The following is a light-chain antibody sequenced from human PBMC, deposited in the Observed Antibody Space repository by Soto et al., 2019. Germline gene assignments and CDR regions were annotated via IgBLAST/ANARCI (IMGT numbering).Light chain of an antibody. CDR1: QSIRNN. CDR2: DAS. J-gene: IGKJ5*01. Sequence: EIVLTQSPATLSLSPGERATLSCRASQSIRNNLAWYQQKPGQPPRLLIYDASYRATDIPARFSGSGSGTDFTLTINSLESEDFAIYHCQQRSNWPSFGQGTR. V-gene: IGKV3-11*01. CDR3: QQRSNWPS.